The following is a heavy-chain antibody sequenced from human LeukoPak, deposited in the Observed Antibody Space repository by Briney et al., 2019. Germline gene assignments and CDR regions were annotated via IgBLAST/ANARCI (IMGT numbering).Heavy chain of an antibody. Sequence: GRSLRLSCAASGFTSSSCAMHWVRQAPGKGLQWMAVISNDGSNKYYADSVRGRFTISRDNSKNTLYLQMHSLRSEDTAVYYCARPSYSSSWLPYYYHGMDVWGQGTTVTVSS. CDR3: ARPSYSSSWLPYYYHGMDV. V-gene: IGHV3-30-3*01. CDR2: ISNDGSNK. D-gene: IGHD6-13*01. J-gene: IGHJ6*02. CDR1: GFTSSSCA.